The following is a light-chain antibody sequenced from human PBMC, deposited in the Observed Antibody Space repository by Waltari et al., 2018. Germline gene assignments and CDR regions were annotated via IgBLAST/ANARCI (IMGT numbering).Light chain of an antibody. CDR2: WAS. CDR1: QSILYSSNNKNY. Sequence: DIVMTQSPDSLAVSLGARATINCKSSQSILYSSNNKNYLAWYQQKPGQPPKLLIYWASTRESGVPDRFSGSGSGTDFTLTISSLQAEDVAVYYCLQYYNTPRTFGGGTRVEIK. J-gene: IGKJ4*01. CDR3: LQYYNTPRT. V-gene: IGKV4-1*01.